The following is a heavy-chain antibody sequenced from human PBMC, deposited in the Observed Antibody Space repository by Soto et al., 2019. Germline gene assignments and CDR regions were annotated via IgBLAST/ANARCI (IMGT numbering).Heavy chain of an antibody. D-gene: IGHD6-19*01. CDR1: GLSITDSEMG. Sequence: QVTLKESGPVLVKPTETLTLRCTVSGLSITDSEMGVSWIRQPPWQPLEWLAHIDSSGEKSYRTFPKSRLAISKDTSKSQIVLTMTNMDPADTATYYCARRHLSVAVSPWFDHWGQGIPVNVSS. J-gene: IGHJ5*02. CDR3: ARRHLSVAVSPWFDH. CDR2: IDSSGEK. V-gene: IGHV2-26*01.